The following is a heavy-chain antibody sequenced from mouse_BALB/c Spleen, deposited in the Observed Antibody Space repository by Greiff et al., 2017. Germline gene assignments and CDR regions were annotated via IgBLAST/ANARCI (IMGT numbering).Heavy chain of an antibody. J-gene: IGHJ1*01. CDR2: ISYDGSN. V-gene: IGHV3-6*02. Sequence: EVQRVESGPGLVKPSQSLSLTCSVTGYSITSGYYWNWIRQFPGNKLEWMGYISYDGSNNYNPSLKNRISITRDTSKNQFFLKLNSVTTEDTATYYCAREDYDGYYDVWGAGTTVTVSS. CDR3: AREDYDGYYDV. D-gene: IGHD2-3*01. CDR1: GYSITSGYY.